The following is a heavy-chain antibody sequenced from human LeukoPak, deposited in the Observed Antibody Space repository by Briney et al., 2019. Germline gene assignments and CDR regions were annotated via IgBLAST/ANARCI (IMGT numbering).Heavy chain of an antibody. V-gene: IGHV3-30-3*01. J-gene: IGHJ4*02. Sequence: SGGGVVQPGRSLRLSCSASGFTFSSYAMHWVRQAPGKGLGWVAVISYDGSNKYYADSVKGRFTISRDNSKNTLYLQMNSLRAEDTAVYYCARDRSGYCSSTSCYVGTFDYWGQGTLVTVSS. CDR2: ISYDGSNK. D-gene: IGHD2-2*01. CDR1: GFTFSSYA. CDR3: ARDRSGYCSSTSCYVGTFDY.